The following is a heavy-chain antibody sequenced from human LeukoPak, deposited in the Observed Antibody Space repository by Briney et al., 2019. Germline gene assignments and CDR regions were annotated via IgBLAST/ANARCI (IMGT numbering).Heavy chain of an antibody. CDR2: INHSGST. CDR1: GGSFRGYY. CDR3: ARGRTVTIDY. J-gene: IGHJ4*02. V-gene: IGHV4-34*01. D-gene: IGHD4-17*01. Sequence: SETLSLTCAVYGGSFRGYYWSWIRQPPGKGLEWIGEINHSGSTNYNPSLKSRVTISVDTSKNQFSLKLSSVTAADTAVYYCARGRTVTIDYWGQGTLVTVSS.